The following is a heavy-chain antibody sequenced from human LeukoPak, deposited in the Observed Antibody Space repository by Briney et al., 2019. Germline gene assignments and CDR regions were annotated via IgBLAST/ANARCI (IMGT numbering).Heavy chain of an antibody. CDR3: ARVYSTNYYGSGDRPFLFDY. V-gene: IGHV1-18*01. Sequence: ASVKVSCKASGYTFTSYGFSWVRQAPGQGLEWMGWISTYEGNTNYAQKLQDRVTMTTDTSTSTAYMELTSLRSDDTAVYYCARVYSTNYYGSGDRPFLFDYWGQGTVVTVSS. D-gene: IGHD3-10*01. J-gene: IGHJ4*02. CDR1: GYTFTSYG. CDR2: ISTYEGNT.